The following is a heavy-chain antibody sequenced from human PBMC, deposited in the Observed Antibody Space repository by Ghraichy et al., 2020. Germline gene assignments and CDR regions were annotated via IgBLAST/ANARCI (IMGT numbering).Heavy chain of an antibody. CDR3: AREERFFEYILYGGTYNSNGLDV. D-gene: IGHD3-3*01. CDR1: GFTFGNYW. CDR2: IKKDGSET. J-gene: IGHJ6*02. V-gene: IGHV3-7*03. Sequence: GGSLRLSCAASGFTFGNYWMTWVRQAPGKGLEWVANIKKDGSETHYVDSVKGRFTSSRDNAKNSLYLQMNTLRPEDTAVYHCAREERFFEYILYGGTYNSNGLDVWGQGTTDTVSS.